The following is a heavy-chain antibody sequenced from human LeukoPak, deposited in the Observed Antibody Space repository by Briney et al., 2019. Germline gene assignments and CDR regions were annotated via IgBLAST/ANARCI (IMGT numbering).Heavy chain of an antibody. J-gene: IGHJ4*02. CDR3: ARGGVRAAEWLRGYFDY. D-gene: IGHD3-3*01. CDR1: GYSFTSYW. CDR2: IYPGDSDT. V-gene: IGHV5-51*01. Sequence: GESLKISCKNSGYSFTSYWIGWVRQMPGKGLEWMGIIYPGDSDTRYSPSFQGQVTISADKSISTAYLQWSSLKASDTAMYYCARGGVRAAEWLRGYFDYWGQGTLVTVSS.